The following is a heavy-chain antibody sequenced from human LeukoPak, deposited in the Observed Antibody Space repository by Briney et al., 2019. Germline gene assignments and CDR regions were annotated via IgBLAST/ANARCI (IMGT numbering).Heavy chain of an antibody. J-gene: IGHJ4*02. Sequence: GGSLRLSCAASGFTVSSNYMSWVRQAPGKGLEWVSVIYSGGSTYYADSVKGRFTISRDNSKNTLYLQMNSLRAEDTAVYYCARELSVYYSDYWGQGTLVTVSS. CDR3: ARELSVYYSDY. CDR2: IYSGGST. D-gene: IGHD5/OR15-5a*01. CDR1: GFTVSSNY. V-gene: IGHV3-53*01.